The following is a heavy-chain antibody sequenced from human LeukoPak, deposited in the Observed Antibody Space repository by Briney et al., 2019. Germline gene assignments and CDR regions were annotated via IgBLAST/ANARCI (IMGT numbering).Heavy chain of an antibody. Sequence: ASVKVSCKASGYTFTGYYMHWVRQAPGQGLEWMGWINPNSGGTNYAQKFRGRVTMTRDTSISTAYMELSRLRSDDTAVYYCARRCSGGSCSDDYWGQGTLVTVSS. CDR1: GYTFTGYY. J-gene: IGHJ4*02. D-gene: IGHD2-15*01. CDR3: ARRCSGGSCSDDY. V-gene: IGHV1-2*02. CDR2: INPNSGGT.